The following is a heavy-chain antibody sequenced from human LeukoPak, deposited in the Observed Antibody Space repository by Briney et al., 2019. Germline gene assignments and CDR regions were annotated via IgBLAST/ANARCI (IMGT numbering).Heavy chain of an antibody. Sequence: PSETLSLTCTVSDGSISNYFWNWIRQPPGKGLQWIGYMSISGTTNYNPSLKSRVTISVDTSKNQFSLQLTSVTAADTAVYYCARGSRSGPGRFFDNWGQGTLVTVSS. CDR1: DGSISNYF. V-gene: IGHV4-59*13. CDR3: ARGSRSGPGRFFDN. J-gene: IGHJ4*02. D-gene: IGHD6-19*01. CDR2: MSISGTT.